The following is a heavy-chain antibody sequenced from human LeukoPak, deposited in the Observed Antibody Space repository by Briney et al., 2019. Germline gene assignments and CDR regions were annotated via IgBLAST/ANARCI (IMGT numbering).Heavy chain of an antibody. CDR2: IYYSGST. CDR3: ARRRGVAAAGRGPRQNWFDP. CDR1: GGSISSGGYY. J-gene: IGHJ5*02. Sequence: KTSETLSLTCTVSGGSISSGGYYWSWIRQHPGKGLEWIGYIYYSGSTYYNPSLKSRVTISVDTSKNQFSLKLSSVTAADTAVYYCARRRGVAAAGRGPRQNWFDPWGQGTLVTVSS. V-gene: IGHV4-31*03. D-gene: IGHD6-13*01.